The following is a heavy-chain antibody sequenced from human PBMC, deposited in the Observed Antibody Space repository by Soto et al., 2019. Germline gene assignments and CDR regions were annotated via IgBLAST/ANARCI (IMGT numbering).Heavy chain of an antibody. CDR2: VSYSGRT. V-gene: IGHV4-59*12. Sequence: NPSETLSLTCTVSGGSINNYYWNWIRQPPGKGLEWIGYVSYSGRTNYNPSLKSRVNMLVDTSMNHFSLRLSSVTAADTAVYYCARGQRFSDWFDPWGQGTLVTVSS. CDR3: ARGQRFSDWFDP. J-gene: IGHJ5*02. CDR1: GGSINNYY. D-gene: IGHD3-3*01.